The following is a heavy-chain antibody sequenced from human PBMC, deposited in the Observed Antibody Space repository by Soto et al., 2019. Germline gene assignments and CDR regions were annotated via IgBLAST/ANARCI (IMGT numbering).Heavy chain of an antibody. CDR1: GGSISSYY. D-gene: IGHD6-6*01. J-gene: IGHJ3*02. CDR2: IYYSGST. V-gene: IGHV4-59*01. Sequence: PSETLSLTCTVSGGSISSYYWSWIRQPPGKGLEWIGYIYYSGSTNYNPSLKSRVTISVDTSKNQFSLKLSSVTAADTAVYYCARVSLGYSSSTRHDAFDIWGQGTMVTVSS. CDR3: ARVSLGYSSSTRHDAFDI.